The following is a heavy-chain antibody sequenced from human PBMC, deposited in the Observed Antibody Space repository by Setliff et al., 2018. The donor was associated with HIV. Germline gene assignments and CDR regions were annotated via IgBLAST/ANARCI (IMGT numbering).Heavy chain of an antibody. D-gene: IGHD3-10*01. V-gene: IGHV4-39*01. J-gene: IGHJ3*02. CDR3: ARRNTMVRGIRFDAFDI. Sequence: SETLSLTCSVSGGSISSSTYYWGWIRQPPGQGLEWIGSIYHSGFTYHNPSLKSRITLSVDTSKNQFSLKLSSVTAADTAVYYCARRNTMVRGIRFDAFDIWGQGTMVTVSS. CDR2: IYHSGFT. CDR1: GGSISSSTYY.